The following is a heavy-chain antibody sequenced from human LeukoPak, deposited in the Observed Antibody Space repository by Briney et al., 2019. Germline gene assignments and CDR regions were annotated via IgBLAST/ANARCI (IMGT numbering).Heavy chain of an antibody. J-gene: IGHJ5*02. CDR1: DGAISSYY. V-gene: IGHV4-59*01. Sequence: SETLSLTCTVSDGAISSYYWSWIRQPPGKGLEWIGYSGSTNYNPSLKSRVTISVDTSKNQFSLKLSSVTAADTAVYYCARRAVDNWFDPWGQGTLVTVSS. CDR2: SGST. CDR3: ARRAVDNWFDP.